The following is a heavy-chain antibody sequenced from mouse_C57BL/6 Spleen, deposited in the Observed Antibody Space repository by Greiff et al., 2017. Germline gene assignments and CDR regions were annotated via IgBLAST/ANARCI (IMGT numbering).Heavy chain of an antibody. V-gene: IGHV1-52*01. CDR1: GYTFTSYW. D-gene: IGHD2-4*01. CDR2: IDPSDSET. Sequence: QVQLKQPGAELVRPGSSVKLSCKASGYTFTSYWMHWVKQRPIQGLEWIGNIDPSDSETHYNQKFKDKATLTVDKSSSTAYMQLSSLRSEDSAVYYCARDDYDDHYFDYWGQGTTLTVSS. J-gene: IGHJ2*01. CDR3: ARDDYDDHYFDY.